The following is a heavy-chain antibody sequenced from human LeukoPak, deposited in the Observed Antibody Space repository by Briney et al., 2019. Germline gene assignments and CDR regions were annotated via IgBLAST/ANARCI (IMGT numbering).Heavy chain of an antibody. CDR1: GYTLTELS. J-gene: IGHJ4*02. CDR2: FDPEDGET. D-gene: IGHD6-13*01. Sequence: ASVKVSCKVSGYTLTELSMHWVRQAPGKGLEWMGGFDPEDGETIYAQKFQGRVTMTTDTSTSTAYMELRSLRSDDTAVYYCARDTIAAAGICDYWGQGTLVTVSS. V-gene: IGHV1-24*01. CDR3: ARDTIAAAGICDY.